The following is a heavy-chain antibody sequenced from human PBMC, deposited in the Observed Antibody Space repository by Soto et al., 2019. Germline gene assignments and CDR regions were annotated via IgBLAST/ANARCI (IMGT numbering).Heavy chain of an antibody. CDR2: IYYSGST. J-gene: IGHJ4*02. CDR3: ARVADYDFWSGYYWYFDY. Sequence: SETLSLTCTVSGGSISSGDYYWSWIRQPPGKGLEWIGYIYYSGSTYYNPSLKSRVTISVDTSKNQFSLKLSSVTAADTAVYYCARVADYDFWSGYYWYFDYWGQGTLVTVSS. V-gene: IGHV4-30-4*01. D-gene: IGHD3-3*01. CDR1: GGSISSGDYY.